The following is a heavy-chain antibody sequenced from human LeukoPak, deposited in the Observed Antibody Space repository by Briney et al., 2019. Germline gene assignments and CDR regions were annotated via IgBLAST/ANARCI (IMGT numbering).Heavy chain of an antibody. CDR2: INPNSGGT. J-gene: IGHJ1*01. CDR3: ARGGGYCSGGSCYSPAEYFQH. D-gene: IGHD2-15*01. CDR1: GYTFTGYY. Sequence: ASVKVSCKASGYTFTGYYMHWVRQAPGQGLEWMGRINPNSGGTNYAQKFQGRVTMTRDTSISTAYMELSRLRSDDTAVYYCARGGGYCSGGSCYSPAEYFQHWGQGTLVTVSS. V-gene: IGHV1-2*06.